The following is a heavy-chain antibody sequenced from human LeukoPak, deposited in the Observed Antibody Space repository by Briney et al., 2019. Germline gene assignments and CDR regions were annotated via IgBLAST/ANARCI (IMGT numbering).Heavy chain of an antibody. CDR3: ARGPYCSSTSCTENWFDP. J-gene: IGHJ5*02. Sequence: GSLRLSCAASGFTLSNYWMSWVRQAPGKGLEWIGEINHSGSTNYNPSLKSRVTISVDTSKNQFSLKLSSVTAADTAVYYCARGPYCSSTSCTENWFDPWGQGTLVTVSS. V-gene: IGHV4-34*01. CDR1: GFTLSNYW. CDR2: INHSGST. D-gene: IGHD2-2*01.